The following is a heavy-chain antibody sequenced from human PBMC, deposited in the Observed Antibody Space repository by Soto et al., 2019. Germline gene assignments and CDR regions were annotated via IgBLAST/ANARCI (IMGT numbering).Heavy chain of an antibody. Sequence: GGSLRLSCAASGFTFSSHWMHWVRQVPGKGLAWVSHIGPDGSGTRYADSVQGRFTISRDNARNTLYLQMDSLRDGDTAVYYCARDHNWSYDYSGPGILVTVSS. CDR1: GFTFSSHW. V-gene: IGHV3-74*01. CDR2: IGPDGSGT. CDR3: ARDHNWSYDY. J-gene: IGHJ4*02. D-gene: IGHD1-1*01.